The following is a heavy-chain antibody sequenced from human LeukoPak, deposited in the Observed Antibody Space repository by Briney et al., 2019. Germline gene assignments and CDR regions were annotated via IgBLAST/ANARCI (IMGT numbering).Heavy chain of an antibody. V-gene: IGHV4-59*01. CDR1: GGSISSYY. J-gene: IGHJ4*02. CDR2: IYYSGST. CDR3: ARAAGVDYDSSGYHDY. D-gene: IGHD3-22*01. Sequence: SETLSLTCTVSGGSISSYYWSWIRQPPGKGLEWIGDIYYSGSTNYNPSLKSRVTISVDTSKNQFSLKLSSVTAADTAVYYCARAAGVDYDSSGYHDYWGQGTLVTVSS.